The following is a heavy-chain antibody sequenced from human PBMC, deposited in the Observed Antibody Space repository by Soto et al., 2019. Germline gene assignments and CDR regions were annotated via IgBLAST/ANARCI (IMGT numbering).Heavy chain of an antibody. D-gene: IGHD6-19*01. Sequence: EVQLVESGGGLVQPGGSLRLSCAAFGFTFSSYEMNWVRQAPGKGLEWVSHISSSGSTIWYADSVKGRLTISRDNAKNSLYLQLNSLRAEDTAVYYCARDSDGMDVWGQGTTVTVSS. V-gene: IGHV3-48*03. CDR1: GFTFSSYE. CDR3: ARDSDGMDV. J-gene: IGHJ6*02. CDR2: ISSSGSTI.